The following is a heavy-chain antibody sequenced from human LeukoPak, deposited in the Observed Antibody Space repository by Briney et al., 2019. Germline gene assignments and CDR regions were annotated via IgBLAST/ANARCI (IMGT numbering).Heavy chain of an antibody. CDR2: IWYDGSNK. CDR3: ARQTDFWSGYCHDY. Sequence: GGSPRLSCAASGFTFSSYGMHWVRQAPGKGLEWVAVIWYDGSNKYYADSVKGRFTISRDNSKNTLYLQMNSLGAEDTAVYYCARQTDFWSGYCHDYWGQGTLVTVSS. D-gene: IGHD3-3*01. CDR1: GFTFSSYG. V-gene: IGHV3-33*01. J-gene: IGHJ4*02.